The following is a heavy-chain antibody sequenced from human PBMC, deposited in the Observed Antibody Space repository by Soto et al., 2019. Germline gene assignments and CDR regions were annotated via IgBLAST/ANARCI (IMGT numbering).Heavy chain of an antibody. Sequence: GGSLRLSCEASAFTFSDYGMHWVRQAPGTGLEWVAVISYDGSDKYYADSVKGRFTISRDNSKNRLYLQMNSLRAEDTAVYYCATMERLFDYWGQGTLVTVSS. CDR1: AFTFSDYG. CDR2: ISYDGSDK. D-gene: IGHD3-3*01. J-gene: IGHJ4*02. CDR3: ATMERLFDY. V-gene: IGHV3-30*03.